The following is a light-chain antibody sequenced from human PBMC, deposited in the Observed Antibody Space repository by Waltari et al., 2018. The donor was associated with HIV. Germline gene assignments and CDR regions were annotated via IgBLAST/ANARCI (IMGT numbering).Light chain of an antibody. Sequence: QSVLTQPPSASGTPGQRVTISCSGSSSNIGSKYVYWYQHLPGTAPKRLIYRKNQRPAGVPDRFSGSKSGTSASLAISGLRSEDEADYYCAAWDDSLSVVYVFGTGTKVTVL. V-gene: IGLV1-47*01. CDR3: AAWDDSLSVVYV. J-gene: IGLJ1*01. CDR2: RKN. CDR1: SSNIGSKY.